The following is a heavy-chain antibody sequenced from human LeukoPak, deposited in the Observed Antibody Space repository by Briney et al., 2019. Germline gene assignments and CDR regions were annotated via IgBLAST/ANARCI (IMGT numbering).Heavy chain of an antibody. CDR3: AKDRCSGWYSFQH. V-gene: IGHV3-30*18. D-gene: IGHD6-19*01. J-gene: IGHJ1*01. Sequence: PGGSLRLSCAASGFTFSSYGMHWVRQAPGKGLEWVAVISYDGSNKYYADSVKGRFTISRDNSKNTLYLQMNSLRPEDTAVYYCAKDRCSGWYSFQHWGQGTLVSVSS. CDR1: GFTFSSYG. CDR2: ISYDGSNK.